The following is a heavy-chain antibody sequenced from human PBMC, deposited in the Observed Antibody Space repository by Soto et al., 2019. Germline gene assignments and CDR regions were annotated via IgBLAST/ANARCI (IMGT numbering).Heavy chain of an antibody. CDR3: TRRPFRASSGGIDY. CDR1: GASISSSHW. CDR2: IYQSGDT. J-gene: IGHJ4*02. V-gene: IGHV4-4*02. Sequence: QVQLQESGPGLVQPSGTLSLTCAVSGASISSSHWWTWVRQPPGKGREWIAEIYQSGDTAYKPSLKSRVTISMDKSKNHLSLKLNSVTAADTAVYYCTRRPFRASSGGIDYWGQGTLVTVSS. D-gene: IGHD2-15*01.